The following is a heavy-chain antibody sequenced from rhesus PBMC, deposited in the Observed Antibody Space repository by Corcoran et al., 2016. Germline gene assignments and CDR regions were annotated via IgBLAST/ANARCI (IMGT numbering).Heavy chain of an antibody. CDR3: ARGNNLLLSAYFDL. J-gene: IGHJ2*01. Sequence: QVQLVQSGADGKKPGAAVKVSGKASGFTFGGYAISRVRHAPGRGREWMGLIIPLVGITNYAENFQGRVTITADTSTSTASMELSSLRSEDTAVYYCARGNNLLLSAYFDLWGPGTPITISS. D-gene: IGHD2-27*01. CDR2: IIPLVGIT. CDR1: GFTFGGYA. V-gene: IGHV1-198*02.